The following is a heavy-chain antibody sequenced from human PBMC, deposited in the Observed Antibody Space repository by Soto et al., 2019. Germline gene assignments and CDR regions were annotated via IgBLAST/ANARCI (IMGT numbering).Heavy chain of an antibody. Sequence: PSQTLSLTCAISGDSVSSNTAAWHWIRQSPSRGLEWLGRTYFRSRWYNDYAVSVKSRITINADTSKNQFSLHLNSVSPEDTAVYYCARYLERGYSNYYYCMDVWGQGTTVTVSS. CDR1: GDSVSSNTAA. J-gene: IGHJ6*02. CDR2: TYFRSRWYN. CDR3: ARYLERGYSNYYYCMDV. D-gene: IGHD5-12*01. V-gene: IGHV6-1*01.